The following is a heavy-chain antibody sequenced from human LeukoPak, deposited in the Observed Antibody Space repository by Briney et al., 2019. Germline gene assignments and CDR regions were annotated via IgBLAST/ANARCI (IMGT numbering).Heavy chain of an antibody. CDR3: ARNRGYYDGNHNWYFDL. CDR1: GGSVSSDNYY. J-gene: IGHJ2*01. CDR2: IYYTGST. V-gene: IGHV4-61*01. D-gene: IGHD3-22*01. Sequence: SETLSLTCTVSGGSVSSDNYYWSWIRQPPGEGLEWIGYIYYTGSTNYNPSLKSRATISLDTSKNQFSLKLYSVTAADTAVYYCARNRGYYDGNHNWYFDLWGRGTLVTVSS.